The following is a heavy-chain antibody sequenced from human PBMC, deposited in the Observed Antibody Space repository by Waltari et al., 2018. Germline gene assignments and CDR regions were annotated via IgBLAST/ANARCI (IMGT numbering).Heavy chain of an antibody. D-gene: IGHD3-16*01. V-gene: IGHV4-34*01. J-gene: IGHJ3*02. CDR2: INHSRST. CDR3: ARRLRLHAFDI. CDR1: GGSFSGYY. Sequence: QVQLQQRGAGLLKPSETLSRTCAVYGGSFSGYYWSRIRQPQGKGLEWIGEINHSRSTNYNPSLKSRLTISVATSKNQFSLKLSSVPAADTALYYCARRLRLHAFDIWGQGTMVTVSS.